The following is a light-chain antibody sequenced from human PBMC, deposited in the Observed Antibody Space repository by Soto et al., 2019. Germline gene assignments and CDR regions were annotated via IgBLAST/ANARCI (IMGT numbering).Light chain of an antibody. J-gene: IGLJ1*01. CDR1: SNGIGAYNY. V-gene: IGLV2-11*01. CDR2: GVR. CDR3: SSFTPSRVYV. Sequence: QSALTQPRSVSGSPGQSVTISCTGSSNGIGAYNYVSWYQQHPGKAPLLLIHGVRYRPSGVPSRFSASKSGLTASLTISGLQAEDEADYYCSSFTPSRVYVFGPGTKVTVL.